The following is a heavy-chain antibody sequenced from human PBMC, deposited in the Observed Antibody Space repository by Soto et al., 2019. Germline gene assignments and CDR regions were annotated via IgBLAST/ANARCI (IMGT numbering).Heavy chain of an antibody. CDR2: SYYIGSP. J-gene: IGHJ6*02. CDR1: GHSISSGGSY. D-gene: IGHD1-26*01. Sequence: QVKLQESGPGLVKASQTLSLTCTVSGHSISSGGSYWTWIRQRPGKGLEWIGYSYYIGSPYYNPSLQSRVTISVDTSQNQVSLKVSSVTAADTAVYYCARGGGTVAAINYHGLDVWGQGTSVTVSS. CDR3: ARGGGTVAAINYHGLDV. V-gene: IGHV4-31*03.